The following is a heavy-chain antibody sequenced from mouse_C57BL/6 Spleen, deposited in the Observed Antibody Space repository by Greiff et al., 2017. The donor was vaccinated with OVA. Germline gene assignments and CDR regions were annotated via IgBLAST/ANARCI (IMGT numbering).Heavy chain of an antibody. Sequence: VQLQQSGAELVKPGASVKLSCKASGYTFTEYTIHWVKQRSGQGLEWIGWFYPGSGSIKYNEKFKDKATLTADKSSSTVYMELSRLTSEDSAVYFCARHEAPHYYCSSYYAMDYWGQGTSVTVSS. CDR1: GYTFTEYT. J-gene: IGHJ4*01. V-gene: IGHV1-62-2*01. CDR3: ARHEAPHYYCSSYYAMDY. CDR2: FYPGSGSI. D-gene: IGHD1-1*01.